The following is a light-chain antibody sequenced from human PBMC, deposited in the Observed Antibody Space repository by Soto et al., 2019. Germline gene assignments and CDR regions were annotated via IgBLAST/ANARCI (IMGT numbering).Light chain of an antibody. V-gene: IGKV3-20*01. J-gene: IGKJ2*01. CDR3: QLYDGSPTHT. CDR1: QSVTNTY. CDR2: GAS. Sequence: DIVLTQSPGTLSLSPGERATLSCRASQSVTNTYLAWYQQKSGLAPRLLIYGASSRATGIPDRFSGSGSGTDFSLTISRLERADVAVYYCQLYDGSPTHTFGQGTMVEIK.